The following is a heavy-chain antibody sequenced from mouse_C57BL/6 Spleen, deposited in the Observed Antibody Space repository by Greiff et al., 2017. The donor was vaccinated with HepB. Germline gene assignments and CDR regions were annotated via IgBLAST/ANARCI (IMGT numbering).Heavy chain of an antibody. J-gene: IGHJ4*01. CDR2: ISSGGDYI. CDR3: TRGGSDYSNYEDAMDY. Sequence: EVQVVESGEGLVKPGGSLKLSCAASGFTFSSYAMSWVRQTPEKRLEWVAYISSGGDYIYYADTVKGRFTISRDNARNTLYLQMSRLKAEDTAMYYCTRGGSDYSNYEDAMDYWGQGTSVTVSS. CDR1: GFTFSSYA. D-gene: IGHD2-5*01. V-gene: IGHV5-9-1*02.